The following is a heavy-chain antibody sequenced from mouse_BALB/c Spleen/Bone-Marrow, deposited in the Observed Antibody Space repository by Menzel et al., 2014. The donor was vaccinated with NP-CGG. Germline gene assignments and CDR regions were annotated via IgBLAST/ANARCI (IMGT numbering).Heavy chain of an antibody. Sequence: EVKLMESGAELVKPGASVKLSCTASGFNIKDTYMHWVKQRPEQGLEWIGRIDPANGNTKYDPKFQGKATITADTSSNTAYLQLSSLTSEDTAFYYCASYYYGHYFDYWGQGTTLTVSS. J-gene: IGHJ2*01. D-gene: IGHD1-1*01. CDR2: IDPANGNT. V-gene: IGHV14-3*02. CDR1: GFNIKDTY. CDR3: ASYYYGHYFDY.